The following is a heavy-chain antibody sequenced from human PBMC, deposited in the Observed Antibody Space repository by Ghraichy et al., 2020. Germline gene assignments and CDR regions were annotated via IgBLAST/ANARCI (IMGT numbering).Heavy chain of an antibody. CDR1: GFTFSSYW. D-gene: IGHD3-3*01. Sequence: GGSLRLSCAASGFTFSSYWMTWVRQAPGKGLEWVANIKQDGSEKYYVDSVKGRFTISRDNAKNSLYLQMNSLRAEDTAVYYCARFFGSNYVGYWGQGTLVTVSS. CDR2: IKQDGSEK. CDR3: ARFFGSNYVGY. V-gene: IGHV3-7*03. J-gene: IGHJ4*02.